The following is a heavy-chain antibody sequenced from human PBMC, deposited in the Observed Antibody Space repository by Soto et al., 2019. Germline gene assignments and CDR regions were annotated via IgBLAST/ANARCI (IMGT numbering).Heavy chain of an antibody. D-gene: IGHD1-26*01. CDR2: IWYDGSND. V-gene: IGHV3-33*01. Sequence: GGSLRLSCAASGFTFSNYGMHWVRQAPGKGLEWVALIWYDGSNDYYVDSVKGRFTISRDNSKNTLSLHMNSLRAEDTAVYYCARDRWEFQLFYYGLDVWGQGTTVTVSS. CDR1: GFTFSNYG. CDR3: ARDRWEFQLFYYGLDV. J-gene: IGHJ6*02.